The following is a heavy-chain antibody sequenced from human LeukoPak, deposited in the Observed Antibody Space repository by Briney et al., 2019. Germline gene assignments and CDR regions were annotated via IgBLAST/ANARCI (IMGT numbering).Heavy chain of an antibody. CDR1: GFTFSGYE. CDR3: ARDYWFDP. Sequence: GGSLRLSCAASGFTFSGYEMNWVRQAPGKGLEWISYISSAGTTKIYADSVKGRFTISRDNAKNSLYLQMNSLRAEDTAVYYCARDYWFDPWGHGTLVTVSS. CDR2: ISSAGTTK. V-gene: IGHV3-48*03. J-gene: IGHJ5*02.